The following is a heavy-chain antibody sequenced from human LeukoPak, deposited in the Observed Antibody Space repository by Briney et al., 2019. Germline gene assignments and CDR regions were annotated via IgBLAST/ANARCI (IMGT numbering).Heavy chain of an antibody. CDR2: ISYDGSNK. D-gene: IGHD3-22*01. V-gene: IGHV3-30-3*01. Sequence: GGSLRLSWAASGFTFSSYAMHWVRQAPGKVLEWVAVISYDGSNKYYADSVKGRFTISRDNSKNTMYLQMHSLGVEDTAVYYCAKRNFYDTSGNYFWYYFDDWGQGTLVTASS. CDR1: GFTFSSYA. J-gene: IGHJ4*02. CDR3: AKRNFYDTSGNYFWYYFDD.